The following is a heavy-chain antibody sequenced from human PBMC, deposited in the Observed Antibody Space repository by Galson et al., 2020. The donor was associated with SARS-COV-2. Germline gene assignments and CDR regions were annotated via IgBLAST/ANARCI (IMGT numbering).Heavy chain of an antibody. CDR3: ARDLMYYYGSGSYRDYYYGMDV. CDR2: ISSSSSYI. Sequence: GGSLRLSCAASGFTFSSYSMNWVRQAPGKGLEWVSSISSSSSYIYYADSVKGRFTISRDNAKNSLYLQMNSLRAEDTAVYYCARDLMYYYGSGSYRDYYYGMDVWGQGTTVTVSS. J-gene: IGHJ6*02. CDR1: GFTFSSYS. V-gene: IGHV3-21*01. D-gene: IGHD3-10*01.